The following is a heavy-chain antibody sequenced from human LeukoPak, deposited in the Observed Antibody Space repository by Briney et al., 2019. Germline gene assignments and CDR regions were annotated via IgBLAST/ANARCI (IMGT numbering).Heavy chain of an antibody. CDR2: ISYDGSNK. Sequence: PGGSLRLSCAASGFTFSSYGMHWVRQAPGKGLEWVAVISYDGSNKYYADSVKGRFTISRDNSKNTLYLQMNSLRAEDTAVYYCLRARGYSNFDYWGEGSLVTVSS. J-gene: IGHJ4*02. CDR3: LRARGYSNFDY. CDR1: GFTFSSYG. D-gene: IGHD4-11*01. V-gene: IGHV3-30*03.